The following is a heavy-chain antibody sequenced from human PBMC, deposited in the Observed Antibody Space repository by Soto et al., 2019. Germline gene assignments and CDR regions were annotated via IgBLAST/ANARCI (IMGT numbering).Heavy chain of an antibody. V-gene: IGHV4-30-4*01. CDR3: ARANTGGLYSSGWYGAYYFDY. CDR2: IYYSGST. Sequence: SETLSLTCTVSGGSISSGDYYWSWIRQPPGKGLEWIGYIYYSGSTYYNPSLKSRVTISVDTSKNQFSLKLSSVTAADTAVYYCARANTGGLYSSGWYGAYYFDYWGQGTLVTVSS. D-gene: IGHD6-19*01. J-gene: IGHJ4*02. CDR1: GGSISSGDYY.